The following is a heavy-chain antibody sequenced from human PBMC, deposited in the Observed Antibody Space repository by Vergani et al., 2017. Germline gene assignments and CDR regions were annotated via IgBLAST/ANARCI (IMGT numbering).Heavy chain of an antibody. CDR2: IYTSGST. D-gene: IGHD3-3*01. CDR1: GGSISSGSYY. J-gene: IGHJ6*03. Sequence: QVQLQESGPGLVKPSQTLSLTCTVSGGSISSGSYYWSWIRQPAGKGLEWIGRIYTSGSTNYNPSLKSRVTMSVDTSKNQFSLKLSSVTAADTAVYYCASRNFLSGYYRPHYYYYYMDVWGKGTTVTVSS. CDR3: ASRNFLSGYYRPHYYYYYMDV. V-gene: IGHV4-61*02.